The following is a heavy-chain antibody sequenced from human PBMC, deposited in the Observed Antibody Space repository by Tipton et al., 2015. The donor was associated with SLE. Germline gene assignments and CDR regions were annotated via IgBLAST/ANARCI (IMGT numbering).Heavy chain of an antibody. J-gene: IGHJ4*02. CDR1: GYSISSGYY. Sequence: TLSLTCTVSGYSISSGYYWGWIRQPPGKGLEWVGSIFHSGDTHYNPSLKSRVAISLDTSRNQFSLKLSSVTAADTAVYYCAREGVAVTGTEDYWGQGTLATVSS. D-gene: IGHD6-19*01. V-gene: IGHV4-38-2*02. CDR2: IFHSGDT. CDR3: AREGVAVTGTEDY.